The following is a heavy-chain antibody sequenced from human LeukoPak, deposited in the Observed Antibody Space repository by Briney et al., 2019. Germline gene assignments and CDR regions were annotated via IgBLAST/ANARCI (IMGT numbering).Heavy chain of an antibody. CDR2: ISPYNGNT. Sequence: ASVKVSCKASGYTFSDYGITWVRQAPGQGLEWMGWISPYNGNTNSAEKFQGRVSMTTDTSTKTAYMELRSLRSDDTAVYFCARGRYYGSGSHYISWGQGTLVTVSS. J-gene: IGHJ4*02. D-gene: IGHD3-10*01. CDR3: ARGRYYGSGSHYIS. V-gene: IGHV1-18*04. CDR1: GYTFSDYG.